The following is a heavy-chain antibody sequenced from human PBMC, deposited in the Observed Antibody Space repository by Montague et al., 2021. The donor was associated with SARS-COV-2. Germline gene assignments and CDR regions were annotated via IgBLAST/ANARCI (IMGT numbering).Heavy chain of an antibody. CDR2: IPKDGTTT. CDR3: AHILVVVASVLDEVFDL. D-gene: IGHD2-21*01. CDR1: GFTFDDYA. V-gene: IGHV3-43*02. J-gene: IGHJ3*01. Sequence: SLRLSCAASGFTFDDYAMHWVRQVPGKGLQWVSLIPKDGTTTSYADSVKGRFIISRDNRKGSLYLQMNSLTTDDTAVYYCAHILVVVASVLDEVFDLWGQGTLVTVSP.